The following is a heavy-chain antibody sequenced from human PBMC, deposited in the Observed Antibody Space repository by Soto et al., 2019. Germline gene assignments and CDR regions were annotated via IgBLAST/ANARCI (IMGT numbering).Heavy chain of an antibody. J-gene: IGHJ6*02. V-gene: IGHV4-34*01. Sequence: SETLSLTCAVYGGSFSGYYWSWIRQPPGKGLEWIGEINHSGSTNYNPSPKSRVTIIVDTSKNQFSLQLNSVTAADTAVYYCARVSVVYGMDVWGQGTTVTVSS. CDR3: ARVSVVYGMDV. CDR2: INHSGST. CDR1: GGSFSGYY. D-gene: IGHD2-15*01.